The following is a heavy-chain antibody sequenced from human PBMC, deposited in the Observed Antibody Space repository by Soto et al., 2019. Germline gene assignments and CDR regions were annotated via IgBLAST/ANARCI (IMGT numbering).Heavy chain of an antibody. CDR2: IYYSGST. V-gene: IGHV4-39*01. J-gene: IGHJ5*02. Sequence: QLQLQESGPGLVKPSETLSLTCTVSGGSISSRGYYWGWIRQPPGKGLEWIGTIYYSGSTYYNPSLKSLVTTSADTSKNPSSRKPSAVTAADTAVYSCATSNGFAPWGQGTLVTVSS. CDR3: ATSNGFAP. CDR1: GGSISSRGYY.